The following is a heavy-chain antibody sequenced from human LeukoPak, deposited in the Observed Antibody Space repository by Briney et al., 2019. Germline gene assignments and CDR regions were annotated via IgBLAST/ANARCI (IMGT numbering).Heavy chain of an antibody. J-gene: IGHJ4*02. CDR2: ISYDGSSK. CDR3: ARQGTCGYHYLDY. Sequence: PPGMSLSLSCAASGFTFSTYAMHWVRQAPGKGREWVALISYDGSSKYYADSVKGRFTISRDNSKNTLYLQMNSLRAEDTAVYWCARQGTCGYHYLDYWGQGTLVTVSS. V-gene: IGHV3-30*04. D-gene: IGHD3-22*01. CDR1: GFTFSTYA.